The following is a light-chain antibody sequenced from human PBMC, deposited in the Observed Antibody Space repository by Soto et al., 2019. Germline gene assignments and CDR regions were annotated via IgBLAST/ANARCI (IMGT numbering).Light chain of an antibody. Sequence: IQMTQSPLSLSASVGDRVIITCRASRDIGNDLGWYQQKPGKAPKLLIFAASTLHSGVPSRFSGSGSGTVFTLTIGSLHPEDFATYFCPQDYNLPRTFGQGT. CDR1: RDIGND. CDR2: AAS. V-gene: IGKV1-6*01. CDR3: PQDYNLPRT. J-gene: IGKJ1*01.